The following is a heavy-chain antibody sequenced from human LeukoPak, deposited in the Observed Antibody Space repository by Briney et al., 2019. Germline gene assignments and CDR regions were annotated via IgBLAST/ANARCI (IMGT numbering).Heavy chain of an antibody. D-gene: IGHD6-13*01. CDR3: ARTLTAAGLFDP. Sequence: ASVKVSCKASGYTFTSYGISWVRQAPGQGLEWMGWISAYNGNTNYAQKLQGRVTMTTDTSTSTAYMELRSLRSVDTAVYYCARTLTAAGLFDPWGQGTLVTVSS. CDR2: ISAYNGNT. CDR1: GYTFTSYG. V-gene: IGHV1-18*01. J-gene: IGHJ5*02.